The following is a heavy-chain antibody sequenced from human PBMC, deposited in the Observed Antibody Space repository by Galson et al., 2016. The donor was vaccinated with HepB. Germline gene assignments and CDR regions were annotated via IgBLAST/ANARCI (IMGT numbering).Heavy chain of an antibody. CDR3: ARSQVGTNGLFDS. J-gene: IGHJ4*02. CDR1: GFTFSSYG. CDR2: IWYDGSNK. D-gene: IGHD2-21*02. V-gene: IGHV3-33*01. Sequence: SLRLSCAASGFTFSSYGMHWVRQAPVKGLEWVAFIWYDGSNKFYADSVKGRFTISRDNSKNTLYLQMNSLRAEDTAVYYCARSQVGTNGLFDSWGQGTQVTVSS.